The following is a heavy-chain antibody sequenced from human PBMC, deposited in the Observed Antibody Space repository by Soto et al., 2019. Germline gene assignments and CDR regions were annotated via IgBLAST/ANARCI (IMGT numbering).Heavy chain of an antibody. V-gene: IGHV1-18*01. CDR2: VSAYNGFT. Sequence: ASVKVSCKPSGYTFTTYALSWVRQTPGQGLEWVGFVSAYNGFTLFAQKFQGRVTVNTDTSTNTVYMDLRLLTSDDTAVYYCARGGAALHLDYWGQGTLVTVSS. J-gene: IGHJ4*02. CDR3: ARGGAALHLDY. CDR1: GYTFTTYA. D-gene: IGHD6-6*01.